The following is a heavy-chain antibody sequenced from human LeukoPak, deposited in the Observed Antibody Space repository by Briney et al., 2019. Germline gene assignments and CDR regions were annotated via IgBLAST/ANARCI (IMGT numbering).Heavy chain of an antibody. CDR3: ASEDGHNPNLGFDY. CDR1: GFTFSSFS. D-gene: IGHD5-24*01. Sequence: GSLRLSCAASGFTFSSFSMIWVRQAPGKGPEWVSSTSSSSAYTFYAESGKGRFTISRDNAKNSLFLQMNSLRAEDTAMYYCASEDGHNPNLGFDYWGQGTLVTVSS. CDR2: TSSSSAYT. J-gene: IGHJ4*02. V-gene: IGHV3-21*04.